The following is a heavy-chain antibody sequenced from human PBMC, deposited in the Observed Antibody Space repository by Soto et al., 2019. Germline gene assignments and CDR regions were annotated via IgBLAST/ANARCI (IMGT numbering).Heavy chain of an antibody. Sequence: QVQLVQSGAEVKKPGSSVKVSCRAFEAPFAGYLSAWLDRAPGQGLEWMGRIIPILGIPNYAQKFQGRVTITADKSTSTAYMELSSLRSEDTAVYYCARFRGSYGMDVWGQGTTVTVSS. J-gene: IGHJ6*02. V-gene: IGHV1-69*02. CDR1: EAPFAGYL. CDR2: IIPILGIP. D-gene: IGHD3-10*01. CDR3: ARFRGSYGMDV.